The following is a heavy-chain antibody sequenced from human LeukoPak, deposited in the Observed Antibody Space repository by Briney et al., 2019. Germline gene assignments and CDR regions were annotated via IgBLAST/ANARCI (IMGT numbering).Heavy chain of an antibody. V-gene: IGHV4-38-2*02. J-gene: IGHJ4*02. CDR1: GYSISSGYY. D-gene: IGHD6-13*01. Sequence: KPSETLSLTCTVSGYSISSGYYWGWIRQPPGKGLEWIGSIYHSGSTYYNPSLKSRVTISVDTSKNQFSLKLSSVTAADTAVYYCARCTKVAAAGTSWGQGTLVTVSS. CDR2: IYHSGST. CDR3: ARCTKVAAAGTS.